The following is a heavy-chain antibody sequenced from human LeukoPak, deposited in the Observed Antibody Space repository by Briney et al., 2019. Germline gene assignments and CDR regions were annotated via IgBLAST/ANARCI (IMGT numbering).Heavy chain of an antibody. CDR3: VKGAVYHLGDAFDI. Sequence: GGSLRLSCAASGFTFDDYVMNWVRQAPGKGLEWVSGISWNSGTIGYADSVKGRFTISRDNAKNSLYLQMDSLRAEDTALYYCVKGAVYHLGDAFDIWGQGTMVTVSS. CDR2: ISWNSGTI. V-gene: IGHV3-9*01. CDR1: GFTFDDYV. J-gene: IGHJ3*02. D-gene: IGHD5/OR15-5a*01.